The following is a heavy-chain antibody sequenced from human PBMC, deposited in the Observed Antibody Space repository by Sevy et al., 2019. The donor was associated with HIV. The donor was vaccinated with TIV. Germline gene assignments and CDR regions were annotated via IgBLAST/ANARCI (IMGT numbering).Heavy chain of an antibody. CDR2: IIPILGTV. CDR1: GGTFSSYG. D-gene: IGHD6-19*01. V-gene: IGHV1-69*13. CDR3: AGGRGNGWYYFDY. J-gene: IGHJ4*02. Sequence: ASVKVSCKASGGTFSSYGISWVRQAPGQGLEWMGGIIPILGTVNYAQKFQGRVTITAEESTKTAYMELSSLGSEDTAVYYCAGGRGNGWYYFDYWGQETLVTVSS.